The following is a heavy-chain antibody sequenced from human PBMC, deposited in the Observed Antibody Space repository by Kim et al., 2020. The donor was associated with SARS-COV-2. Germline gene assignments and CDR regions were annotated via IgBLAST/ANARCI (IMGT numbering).Heavy chain of an antibody. D-gene: IGHD1-1*01. CDR3: ARAPRPTKLVPYYFDS. CDR1: GFTFGTYA. J-gene: IGHJ4*02. V-gene: IGHV3-23*01. CDR2: MGYST. Sequence: GGSLRLSCAASGFTFGTYAMSWVRQAPGKGLDWVSVMGYSTYYADSVKGRFTISRDNSNNMVYLQMNSLRVEDTAVYYCARAPRPTKLVPYYFDSWGQGPLVTVSS.